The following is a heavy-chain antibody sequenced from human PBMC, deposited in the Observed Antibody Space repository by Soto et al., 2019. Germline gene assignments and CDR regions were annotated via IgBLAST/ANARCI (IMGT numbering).Heavy chain of an antibody. V-gene: IGHV3-9*01. Sequence: PGGSLRLSCAASGFTFDDYAMHWVRQAPGKGLEWVSGISWNSGSIGYADSVKGRFTISRDNAKNSLYLQMNSLRAEDTALYYCAKPGSYCSGGSCTTYFAYWGQGTLVTVSS. CDR2: ISWNSGSI. CDR1: GFTFDDYA. D-gene: IGHD2-15*01. CDR3: AKPGSYCSGGSCTTYFAY. J-gene: IGHJ4*02.